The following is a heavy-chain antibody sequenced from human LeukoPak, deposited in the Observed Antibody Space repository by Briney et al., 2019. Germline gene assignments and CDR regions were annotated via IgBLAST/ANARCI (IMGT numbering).Heavy chain of an antibody. CDR1: GFTFSSYE. J-gene: IGHJ4*02. CDR2: IGSSGSTI. Sequence: GGSLRLSCAASGFTFSSYEMSWVRQAPGKGLEWVSYIGSSGSTINYADSVKGRFTISRDNAKNSLYLQMNSLRAEDTAVYYCARKRGGFDYWGQGTLVTVSS. CDR3: ARKRGGFDY. V-gene: IGHV3-48*03. D-gene: IGHD3-16*01.